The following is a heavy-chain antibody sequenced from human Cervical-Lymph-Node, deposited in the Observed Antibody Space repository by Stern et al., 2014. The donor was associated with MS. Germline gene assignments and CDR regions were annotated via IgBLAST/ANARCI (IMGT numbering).Heavy chain of an antibody. CDR1: GYTFTSND. CDR3: ARTDDYYYTMDV. Sequence: QVQLVESGAEVKKPGASVKVSCKASGYTFTSNDINWVRQATGKGLEWMGWMNPNSVNRGYAQTFQGRVTMIRNNSLRTAYMELSSLRSEDTAVYYCARTDDYYYTMDVWGQGTTVTVSS. CDR2: MNPNSVNR. V-gene: IGHV1-8*02. J-gene: IGHJ6*02.